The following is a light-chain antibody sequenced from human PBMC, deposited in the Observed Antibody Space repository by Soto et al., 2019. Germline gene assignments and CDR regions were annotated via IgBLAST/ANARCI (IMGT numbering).Light chain of an antibody. Sequence: EIVMTQSPAALSVSPGERVTLXCXASESLSTYLAWYQHKPGQAPRLLIYGASTKATGIPARFSGSGSATDFTLTISSLQSEDFAVYYCQSYNDWPFSFGQGTKVEIK. J-gene: IGKJ2*01. CDR1: ESLSTY. CDR3: QSYNDWPFS. CDR2: GAS. V-gene: IGKV3-15*01.